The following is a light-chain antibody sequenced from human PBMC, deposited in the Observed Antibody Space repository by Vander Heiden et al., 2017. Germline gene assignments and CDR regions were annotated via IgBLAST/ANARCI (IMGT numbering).Light chain of an antibody. J-gene: IGLJ2*01. CDR1: SSDVGGYNY. Sequence: QSALTQPRSVSGSPGQSVTIPYTGTSSDVGGYNYVSWYQQHPGKAPKLMIYDVSKRPSGVPDRFSGSKSGNTASLTISGLQAEDEADYYCCSYAGSYTFVFGGGTKLTVL. V-gene: IGLV2-11*01. CDR3: CSYAGSYTFV. CDR2: DVS.